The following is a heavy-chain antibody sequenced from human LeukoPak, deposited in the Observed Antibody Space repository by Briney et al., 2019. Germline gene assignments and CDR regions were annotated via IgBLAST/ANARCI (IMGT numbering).Heavy chain of an antibody. CDR2: INPNSGGT. CDR3: ARGVVATIFSRRYYFDN. V-gene: IGHV1-2*04. CDR1: GYTFTGYY. Sequence: ASVKVSCKASGYTFTGYYMHWVRQAPGQGLEWMGWINPNSGGTNYAQKFQGWVTMTRDTSISTAYMELSRLRSDDTAVYYCARGVVATIFSRRYYFDNWGQGTLVTVSS. D-gene: IGHD5-12*01. J-gene: IGHJ4*02.